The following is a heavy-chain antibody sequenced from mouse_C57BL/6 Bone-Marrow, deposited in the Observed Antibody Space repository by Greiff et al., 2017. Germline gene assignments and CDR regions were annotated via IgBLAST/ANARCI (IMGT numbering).Heavy chain of an antibody. V-gene: IGHV1-50*01. CDR2: IDPSDSYT. Sequence: QVQLQQPGAELVKPGASVKLSCKASGYTFTSYWMQWVKQRPGQGLEWIGEIDPSDSYTNYNQKFKGKATLTVDTSSSTAYMQLSSLTSEDSAVYYCARYYYGSREVYAMDYWGQGTSVTVSS. CDR1: GYTFTSYW. J-gene: IGHJ4*01. CDR3: ARYYYGSREVYAMDY. D-gene: IGHD1-1*01.